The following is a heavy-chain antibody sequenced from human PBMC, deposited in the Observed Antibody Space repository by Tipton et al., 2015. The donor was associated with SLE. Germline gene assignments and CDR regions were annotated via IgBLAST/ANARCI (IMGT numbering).Heavy chain of an antibody. V-gene: IGHV4-34*01. CDR1: GGSFSGYY. CDR3: ARGGLYWYFDL. Sequence: TLSLTCAVYGGSFSGYYWSWIRHPPGKGLEWIGAINHSVSTSYNPSLKSRITISVDTSKHQCSLKLSSVTAADPAVYYCARGGLYWYFDLWGRGTLVTVSS. J-gene: IGHJ2*01. CDR2: INHSVST.